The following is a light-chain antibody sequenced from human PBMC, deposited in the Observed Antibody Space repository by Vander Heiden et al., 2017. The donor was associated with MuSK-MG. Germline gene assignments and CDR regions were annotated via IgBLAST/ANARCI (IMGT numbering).Light chain of an antibody. Sequence: DIVMTQSPLSLPVTPGEPASISCRSSQSLLHSNGYNYLDWYLQKPVQATQLLIYVGSNRAVGLPDRFSGRRQGQDFTLKMSRVEAVDPGVYSCMQCLQNPPVSFGGGTKVEIK. CDR3: MQCLQNPPVS. CDR1: QSLLHSNGYNY. CDR2: VGS. J-gene: IGKJ4*01. V-gene: IGKV2-28*01.